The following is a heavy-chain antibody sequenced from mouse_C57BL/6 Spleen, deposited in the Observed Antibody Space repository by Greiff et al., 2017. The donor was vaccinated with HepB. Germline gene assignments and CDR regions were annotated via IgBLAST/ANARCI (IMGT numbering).Heavy chain of an antibody. CDR3: AKDGGSSFDY. D-gene: IGHD1-1*01. Sequence: EVQLQQSGPELVKPGASVKMSCKASGYTFTDYHMHWVKQSHGKSLEWIGYINPNNGGTSYNQKFKGKATLTVNKSSSTAYMELRSLTSEDSAVYYCAKDGGSSFDYWGQGTTLTVSS. J-gene: IGHJ2*01. V-gene: IGHV1-22*01. CDR1: GYTFTDYH. CDR2: INPNNGGT.